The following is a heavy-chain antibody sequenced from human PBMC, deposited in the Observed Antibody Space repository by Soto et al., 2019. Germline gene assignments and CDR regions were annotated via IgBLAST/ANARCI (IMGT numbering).Heavy chain of an antibody. CDR1: GFTFSSYA. CDR2: ISGSGGST. Sequence: GGSLRLSCAASGFTFSSYAMSWVRQAPGKGLEWASAISGSGGSTYYADSVKGRFTISRDNSKNTLYLQMSSLRAEDTAVYYCAKLDSPYSSRSFLSEYYFDYWGQGTLVTVSS. J-gene: IGHJ4*02. V-gene: IGHV3-23*01. CDR3: AKLDSPYSSRSFLSEYYFDY. D-gene: IGHD6-13*01.